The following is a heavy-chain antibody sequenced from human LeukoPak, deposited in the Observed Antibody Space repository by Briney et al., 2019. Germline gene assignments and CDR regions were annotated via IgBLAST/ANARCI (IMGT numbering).Heavy chain of an antibody. J-gene: IGHJ5*02. CDR2: IYYSGST. CDR3: ARAGTMVRGVDWFDP. V-gene: IGHV4-39*07. CDR1: GGSISSSSYY. D-gene: IGHD3-10*01. Sequence: SETLSLTCTVSGGSISSSSYYWGWIRQPPGKGLEWIGSIYYSGSTYYNPSLKSRVTISVDTSKNQFSPKLSSVTAADTAVYYCARAGTMVRGVDWFDPWGQGTLVTVSS.